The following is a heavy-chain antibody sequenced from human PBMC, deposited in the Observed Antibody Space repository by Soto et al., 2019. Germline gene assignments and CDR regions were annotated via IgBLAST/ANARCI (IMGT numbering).Heavy chain of an antibody. Sequence: HVQLVPSGAEVKQTGSSVKVSCKAFGGTFSSYALSWVRQAPGQGLEWMGGIIPLFGTPNYAQNFQGRSTSTAAKSTRRTHMGIGSLRSDDTAVYYCARAFSSGWGGDFDYWDQGTRVIVSS. J-gene: IGHJ4*02. CDR3: ARAFSSGWGGDFDY. V-gene: IGHV1-69*06. CDR1: GGTFSSYA. CDR2: IIPLFGTP. D-gene: IGHD6-19*01.